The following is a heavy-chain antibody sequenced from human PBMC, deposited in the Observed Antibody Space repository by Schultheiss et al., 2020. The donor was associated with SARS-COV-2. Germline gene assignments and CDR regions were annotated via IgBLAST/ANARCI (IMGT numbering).Heavy chain of an antibody. CDR1: GGSFSGYY. CDR3: ARDFPEARGAFDS. Sequence: SETLSLTCAVYGGSFSGYYWSWIRQPPGKGLEWIGEINHSGSTNYNPSLKSRVTISVDTSKNQFSLKLSSVTAADTAVYYCARDFPEARGAFDSWGQGTLVTVSS. D-gene: IGHD6-6*01. CDR2: INHSGST. V-gene: IGHV4-34*01. J-gene: IGHJ4*02.